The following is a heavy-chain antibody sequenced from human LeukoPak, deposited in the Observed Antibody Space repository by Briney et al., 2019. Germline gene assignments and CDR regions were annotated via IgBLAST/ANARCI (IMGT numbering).Heavy chain of an antibody. V-gene: IGHV3-7*01. CDR3: ARDPSRRYTYGYGDS. J-gene: IGHJ4*02. CDR1: GFTFSRYW. CDR2: MKQDGSEK. D-gene: IGHD5-18*01. Sequence: PGGSLRLSCAASGFTFSRYWMNWFRQPPGKGLEWVANMKQDGSEKYYVDSVKGRFTISRDNAKNPLYLRMDSLGAEDTAVYYCARDPSRRYTYGYGDSWGQGTLVTVSS.